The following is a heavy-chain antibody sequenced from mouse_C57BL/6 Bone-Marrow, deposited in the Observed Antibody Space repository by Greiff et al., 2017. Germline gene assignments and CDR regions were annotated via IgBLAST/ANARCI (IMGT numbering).Heavy chain of an antibody. V-gene: IGHV2-3*01. J-gene: IGHJ4*01. CDR2: IWGDGNT. CDR3: AKRDYGSAMDY. CDR1: GFSLTSYG. Sequence: QVQLKESGPGLVAPSQRLSITCTVSGFSLTSYGVSWVRQPPGKGLEWLGVIWGDGNTNYHSALISRLSISKDNSKSQVFLNLNSLQTDDTATYYCAKRDYGSAMDYWGQGTSVTVSS. D-gene: IGHD1-1*01.